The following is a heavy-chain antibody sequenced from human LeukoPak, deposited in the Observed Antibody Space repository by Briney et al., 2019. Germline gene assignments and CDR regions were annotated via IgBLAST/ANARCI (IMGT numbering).Heavy chain of an antibody. Sequence: GGSLRLSCTVSGFTVSTNSMSWVRQAPGKGLEWVSFIYSDNTHYSDSVKGRFTISRDNSKNTLYLQMNSLRAEDTAVYYCARRAGAYSHPYDYWGQGTLVIVSS. J-gene: IGHJ4*02. V-gene: IGHV3-53*01. CDR1: GFTVSTNS. CDR2: IYSDNT. D-gene: IGHD4/OR15-4a*01. CDR3: ARRAGAYSHPYDY.